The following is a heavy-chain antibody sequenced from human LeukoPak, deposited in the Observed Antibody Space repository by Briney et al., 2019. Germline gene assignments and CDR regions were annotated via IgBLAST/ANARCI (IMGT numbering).Heavy chain of an antibody. Sequence: ASVTVSCKASGYNLISNFMHWVRQAPGQGLEWMGIINPNGGSVSYAQKFQGRVTMTRDRSTSTVYMELSRLRSEDTAIYYCARGELAVTGTSPLDYWGQGTLVTVSS. J-gene: IGHJ4*02. V-gene: IGHV1-46*01. CDR1: GYNLISNF. CDR2: INPNGGSV. CDR3: ARGELAVTGTSPLDY. D-gene: IGHD6-19*01.